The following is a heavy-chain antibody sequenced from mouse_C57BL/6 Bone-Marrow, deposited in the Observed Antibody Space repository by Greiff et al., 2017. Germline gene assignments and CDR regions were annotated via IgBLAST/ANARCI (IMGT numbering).Heavy chain of an antibody. J-gene: IGHJ4*01. V-gene: IGHV1-61*01. CDR2: IYPSDSAT. CDR1: GYTFTSYW. Sequence: VKLQQPGAELVRPGSSVKLSCKASGYTFTSYWMDWVKQRPGQGLEWIGNIYPSDSATHYNQKFKDKATLTVDKSSSTAYMQLSSLTSEDSAVYYCARGAYIFYYAMDYWGQGTSVTVSS. CDR3: ARGAYIFYYAMDY.